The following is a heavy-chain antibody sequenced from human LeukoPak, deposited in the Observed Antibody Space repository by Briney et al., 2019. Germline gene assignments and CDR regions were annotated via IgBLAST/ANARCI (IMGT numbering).Heavy chain of an antibody. D-gene: IGHD3-16*02. CDR2: IRYDGSNK. J-gene: IGHJ6*03. CDR1: GFTFSSYG. Sequence: PGGSLRLSCAASGFTFSSYGMYWVRQAPGKGLEWVAFIRYDGSNKYYADSVKGRFTISRDNSKNTLYLQMNSLRAEGTAVYYCARQGVISYYYYYYMDVWGKGTTVTVSS. V-gene: IGHV3-30*02. CDR3: ARQGVISYYYYYYMDV.